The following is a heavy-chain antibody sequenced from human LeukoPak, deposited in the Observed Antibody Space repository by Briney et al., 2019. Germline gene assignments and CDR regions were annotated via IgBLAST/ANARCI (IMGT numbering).Heavy chain of an antibody. Sequence: SQTLSLTCAVSGGSISSGGYSWSWIRRPPGKGLEWIGYIYHSGSTYYNPSLKSRVTISVDRSKNQFSLKLSSVTAADTAVYYCARSYGSGGYSYYFDYWGQGTLVTVSS. D-gene: IGHD3-10*01. V-gene: IGHV4-30-2*01. CDR3: ARSYGSGGYSYYFDY. CDR2: IYHSGST. J-gene: IGHJ4*02. CDR1: GGSISSGGYS.